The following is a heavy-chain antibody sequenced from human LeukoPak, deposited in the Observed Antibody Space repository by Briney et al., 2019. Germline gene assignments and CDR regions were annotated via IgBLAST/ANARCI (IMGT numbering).Heavy chain of an antibody. Sequence: VASVKVSCKASGYTFTHSGINWVRQAPGQGLEWMGWISAYSGTTNYAQKFQGRVTMTIDTSTTTAYMELRGLAFDDTAVYYCARGGSNWNYQYYFDYWGQGTLVTVSS. J-gene: IGHJ4*02. V-gene: IGHV1-18*01. CDR1: GYTFTHSG. CDR2: ISAYSGTT. D-gene: IGHD1-7*01. CDR3: ARGGSNWNYQYYFDY.